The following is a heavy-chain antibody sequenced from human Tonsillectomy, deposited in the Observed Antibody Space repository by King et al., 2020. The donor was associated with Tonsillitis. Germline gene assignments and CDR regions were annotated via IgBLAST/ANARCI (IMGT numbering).Heavy chain of an antibody. CDR3: ATARGGVVRGLTPRNYFDP. CDR2: VNPDTGDA. CDR1: GNTFTDFP. D-gene: IGHD3-10*01. Sequence: QLVQSGAEVKKPGASVRVSCTASGNTFTDFPINWVRQAPGQGLEWMGWVNPDTGDAGSAQRFQGRVTMNRDTSISTAYMELSSLRSEDTAVYYCATARGGVVRGLTPRNYFDPWGQGTLVTVSS. J-gene: IGHJ5*02. V-gene: IGHV1-8*01.